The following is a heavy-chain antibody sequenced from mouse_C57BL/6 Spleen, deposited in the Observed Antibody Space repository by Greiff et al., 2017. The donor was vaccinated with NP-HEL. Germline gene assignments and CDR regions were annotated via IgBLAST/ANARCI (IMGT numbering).Heavy chain of an antibody. J-gene: IGHJ1*03. Sequence: EVKLMESGGGLVKPGGSLKLSCAASGFTFSDYGMHWVRQAPEKGLEWVAYISSGSSTIYYADTVKGRFTISRDNAKNTLFLQMTSLRSEDTAMYYCARGPVVATDWYFDVWGTGTTVTVSS. CDR1: GFTFSDYG. CDR3: ARGPVVATDWYFDV. D-gene: IGHD1-1*01. CDR2: ISSGSSTI. V-gene: IGHV5-17*01.